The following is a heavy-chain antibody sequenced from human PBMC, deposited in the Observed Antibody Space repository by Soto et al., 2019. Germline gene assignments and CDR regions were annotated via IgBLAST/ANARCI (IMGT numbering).Heavy chain of an antibody. CDR3: SRSGTLTGYYIGLHF. J-gene: IGHJ4*02. D-gene: IGHD3-9*01. V-gene: IGHV4-59*01. Sequence: SETLSLTCTVSGGSISSYYWSWIRQPPGKGLEWIGYIYYSGSTNYNPSLKSRVTISVDTSKNQFSLKLSSVTAADTAVYFCSRSGTLTGYYIGLHFWGQGTHVTVST. CDR1: GGSISSYY. CDR2: IYYSGST.